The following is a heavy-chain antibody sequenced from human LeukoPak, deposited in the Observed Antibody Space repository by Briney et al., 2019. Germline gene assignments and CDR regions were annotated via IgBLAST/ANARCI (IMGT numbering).Heavy chain of an antibody. CDR2: IYHSGST. J-gene: IGHJ5*02. D-gene: IGHD6-13*01. CDR1: GGSISSSNW. Sequence: SETLSLTCAVSGGSISSSNWWSWVRQPPGKGLEWIGSIYHSGSTYYNPSLKSRVTISVDTSKNQFSLKLSSVTAADTAVYYCARDIAAAEVLWWFDPWGQGTLVTVSS. V-gene: IGHV4-4*02. CDR3: ARDIAAAEVLWWFDP.